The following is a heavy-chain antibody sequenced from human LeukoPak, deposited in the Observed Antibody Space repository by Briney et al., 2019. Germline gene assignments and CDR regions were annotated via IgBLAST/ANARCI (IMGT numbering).Heavy chain of an antibody. CDR1: GGSISSGGHY. D-gene: IGHD3-10*01. J-gene: IGHJ4*02. CDR2: IYYSGNV. CDR3: ARSAITMVRGVHTIDY. V-gene: IGHV4-31*03. Sequence: KPSETLSLTCTVSGGSISSGGHYWNWIRQHPGKGLEWIGYIYYSGNVYYNPSLKSRVTISVDTSKNQFSLKLSSVTAADTAVYYCARSAITMVRGVHTIDYWGQGTLVTVSS.